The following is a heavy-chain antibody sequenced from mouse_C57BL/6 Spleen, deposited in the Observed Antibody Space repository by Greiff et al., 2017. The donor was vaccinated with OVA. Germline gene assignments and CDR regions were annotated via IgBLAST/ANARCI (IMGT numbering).Heavy chain of an antibody. V-gene: IGHV7-3*01. J-gene: IGHJ1*03. CDR2: IRNKANGYTT. D-gene: IGHD2-2*01. CDR3: ARSIYYGYHWYFDV. Sequence: DVMLVESGGGLVQPGGSLSLSCAASGFTFTDYYMSWVRQPPGKALEWLGFIRNKANGYTTEYSASVKGRFTISRDNSQSILYLQMNALRAEDSATYYCARSIYYGYHWYFDVWGTGTTVTVSS. CDR1: GFTFTDYY.